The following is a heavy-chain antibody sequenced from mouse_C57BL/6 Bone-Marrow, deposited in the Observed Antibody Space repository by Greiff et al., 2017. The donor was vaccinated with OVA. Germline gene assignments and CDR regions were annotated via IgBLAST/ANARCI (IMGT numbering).Heavy chain of an antibody. D-gene: IGHD1-1*01. Sequence: QVQLKESGPGLVQPSQSLSITCTVSGFSLTSYGVHWVRQSPGKGLEWLGVIWRGGSTDYNAAFISRLSISKDNSKSQVFFKMNSLQADDTAIYYCARRAYSSWGDYWGQGTSVTVSS. J-gene: IGHJ4*01. V-gene: IGHV2-2*01. CDR3: ARRAYSSWGDY. CDR2: IWRGGST. CDR1: GFSLTSYG.